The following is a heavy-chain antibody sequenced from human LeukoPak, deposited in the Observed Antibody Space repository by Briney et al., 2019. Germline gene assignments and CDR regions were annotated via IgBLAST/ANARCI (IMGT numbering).Heavy chain of an antibody. Sequence: TSETLSLTCTVSGGSINNYFWSWIRQPAGKGLEWIGRIFASGSTSYNPSPKSRVTMSVDTSKNQFPLNLSSVTAADTAVYYCARDSSGYLESFDYWGQGTLVTVSS. CDR1: GGSINNYF. J-gene: IGHJ4*02. D-gene: IGHD3-22*01. CDR3: ARDSSGYLESFDY. CDR2: IFASGST. V-gene: IGHV4-4*07.